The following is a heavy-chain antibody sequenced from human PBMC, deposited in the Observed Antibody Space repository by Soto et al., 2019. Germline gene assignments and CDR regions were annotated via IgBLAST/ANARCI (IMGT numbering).Heavy chain of an antibody. CDR3: VKDQRYCSGGSCYTFDY. J-gene: IGHJ4*02. Sequence: PGGSLRLSCAASGFTFSTYGMHWVRQAPGEGLEWVAVISDDGRKTYYVDSVKGRFTISRDNPKNTLFLQMNSLRPEDTAVYYCVKDQRYCSGGSCYTFDYWGQGTPVTVS. CDR1: GFTFSTYG. CDR2: ISDDGRKT. D-gene: IGHD2-15*01. V-gene: IGHV3-30*18.